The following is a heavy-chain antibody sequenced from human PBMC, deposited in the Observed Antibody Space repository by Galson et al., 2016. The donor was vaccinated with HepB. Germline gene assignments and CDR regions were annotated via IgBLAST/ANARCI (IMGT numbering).Heavy chain of an antibody. CDR1: GFIFSSYG. V-gene: IGHV3-30*03. CDR3: ARDKDDILTGYYDF. CDR2: ISYDASSE. D-gene: IGHD3-9*01. Sequence: SLRLSCAASGFIFSSYGMHWVRQAPGKGMEWVAVISYDASSEYSVDSVKGRFTISRDNAKNALNLQMHSLRAEDTAVYYCARDKDDILTGYYDFWGQGTLVTVSS. J-gene: IGHJ4*02.